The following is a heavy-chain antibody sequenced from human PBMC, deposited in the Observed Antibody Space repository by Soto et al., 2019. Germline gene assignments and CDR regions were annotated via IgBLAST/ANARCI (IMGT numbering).Heavy chain of an antibody. Sequence: ASVKVSCKTSGYSFGSNGLSWLRQAQGQRFEWMGWINCHNGHTNYSQKFQGRVTMTTDRSTSTAYMELRSLTSDDTAVYFCAMDNGGLVRYYYSGMDVWGQGTTGTVSS. CDR1: GYSFGSNG. V-gene: IGHV1-18*01. CDR2: INCHNGHT. D-gene: IGHD3-9*01. J-gene: IGHJ6*02. CDR3: AMDNGGLVRYYYSGMDV.